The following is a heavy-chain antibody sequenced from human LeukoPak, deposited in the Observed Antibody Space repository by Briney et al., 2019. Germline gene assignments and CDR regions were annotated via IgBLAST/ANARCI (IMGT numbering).Heavy chain of an antibody. CDR2: INAGNGNT. J-gene: IGHJ5*02. D-gene: IGHD3-3*01. V-gene: IGHV1-3*01. CDR1: GYTFTSYA. Sequence: ASVKVSCKASGYTFTSYAMHWVRQAPGQRLEWMGWINAGNGNTKYSQEFQGRVTITRDTSASTAYMELSRLRSDDTAVYYCARDAIFGVVIIARGWFDPWGQGTLVTVSS. CDR3: ARDAIFGVVIIARGWFDP.